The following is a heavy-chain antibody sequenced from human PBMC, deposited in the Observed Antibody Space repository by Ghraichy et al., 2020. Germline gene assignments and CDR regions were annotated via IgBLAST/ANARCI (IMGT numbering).Heavy chain of an antibody. D-gene: IGHD3-10*01. CDR2: MNGDSGET. Sequence: ASVKVSCKTSGFTFTSYDINWVRQAPGQGLEWMGWMNGDSGETGYVQKFQGRLSMTRDVLNDTAYMELSSLTSDDTAIYYCVRGYGQLWHPLEYWGQGTLVTVTA. V-gene: IGHV1-8*01. CDR3: VRGYGQLWHPLEY. J-gene: IGHJ4*02. CDR1: GFTFTSYD.